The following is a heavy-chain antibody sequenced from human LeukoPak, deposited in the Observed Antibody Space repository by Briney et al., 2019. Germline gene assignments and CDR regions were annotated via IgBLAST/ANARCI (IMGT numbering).Heavy chain of an antibody. Sequence: ASVKVSCKASGYTFTGYYMHWVRQAPGQGLEWMGRINPNSGGTNYAQKFQGRVTMTRGTSISTAYMELSRLRSDDTAVYYCARAYIVGARRWFDPWGQGTLVTVSS. V-gene: IGHV1-2*06. D-gene: IGHD1-26*01. CDR3: ARAYIVGARRWFDP. J-gene: IGHJ5*02. CDR2: INPNSGGT. CDR1: GYTFTGYY.